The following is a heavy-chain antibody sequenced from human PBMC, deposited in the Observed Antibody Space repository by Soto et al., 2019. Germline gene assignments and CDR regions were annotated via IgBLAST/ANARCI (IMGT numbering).Heavy chain of an antibody. CDR2: INHSGST. V-gene: IGHV4-34*01. CDR3: ASGGLGAARHDYYYYGMDV. D-gene: IGHD6-6*01. CDR1: GGSFSGYY. Sequence: SETLSLTCAVYGGSFSGYYWSWIRQPPGKGLEWIGEINHSGSTNYNPSLKSRVTVSVDTSKNQFSLKLSSVTAADTAVYYCASGGLGAARHDYYYYGMDVWGQGTTVTSP. J-gene: IGHJ6*02.